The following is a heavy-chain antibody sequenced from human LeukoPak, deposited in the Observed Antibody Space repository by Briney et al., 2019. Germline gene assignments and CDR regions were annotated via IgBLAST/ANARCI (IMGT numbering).Heavy chain of an antibody. CDR2: IKQDGSEK. J-gene: IGHJ4*02. V-gene: IGHV3-7*01. Sequence: PGGSLRLSCAASGFSFSTYWMSWVRQVPGKGLEWVANIKQDGSEKYYVDSAKGRFTISRDNAKNSLYLQMNSLRAEDTAVYYCATDLGSSRPNFWGQGILVTVSS. CDR3: ATDLGSSRPNF. D-gene: IGHD6-13*01. CDR1: GFSFSTYW.